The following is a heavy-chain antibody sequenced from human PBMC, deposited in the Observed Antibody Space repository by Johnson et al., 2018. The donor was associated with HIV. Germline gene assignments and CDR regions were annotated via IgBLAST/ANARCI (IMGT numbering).Heavy chain of an antibody. J-gene: IGHJ3*02. Sequence: VQLVESGGGLVQPGRSLRLSCAASGFTFDDYAMHWVRQAPGKGLEWVSGISWNSGSIGYADSVKGRFTISRDNAKNSLYLQMNSLRAEDTAVYYCARDQTGVTTIWGQVTMVTVAS. CDR1: GFTFDDYA. CDR3: ARDQTGVTTI. D-gene: IGHD7-27*01. CDR2: ISWNSGSI. V-gene: IGHV3-9*01.